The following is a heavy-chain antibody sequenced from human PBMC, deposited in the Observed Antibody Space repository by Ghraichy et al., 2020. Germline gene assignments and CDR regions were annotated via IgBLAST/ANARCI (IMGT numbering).Heavy chain of an antibody. CDR1: GFTFSTYS. CDR2: ISSTSTSI. J-gene: IGHJ3*02. V-gene: IGHV3-21*01. Sequence: GGSLRLSCAASGFTFSTYSMNWVRQAPGKGLEWVSSISSTSTSINYADSVKGRFTISRDNAKNSLYLQMNSLRAEDTAVYFCAREYRGTYNAFNIWGQGTMVTVSS. CDR3: AREYRGTYNAFNI. D-gene: IGHD1-26*01.